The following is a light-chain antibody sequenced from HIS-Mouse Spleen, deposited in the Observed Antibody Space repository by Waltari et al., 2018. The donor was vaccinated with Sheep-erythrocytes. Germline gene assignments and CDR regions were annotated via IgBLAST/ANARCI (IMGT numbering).Light chain of an antibody. CDR3: QQRSNWYT. Sequence: EIVLTQSPATLSLSPGERATLSCRTSQSVSSYLAWYQQKPGQAPRLLIYDASNRATGIPARFRGSGSGTDFTLTISSLEPEEFAVYYCQQRSNWYTFGQGTKLEIK. CDR2: DAS. CDR1: QSVSSY. V-gene: IGKV3-11*01. J-gene: IGKJ2*01.